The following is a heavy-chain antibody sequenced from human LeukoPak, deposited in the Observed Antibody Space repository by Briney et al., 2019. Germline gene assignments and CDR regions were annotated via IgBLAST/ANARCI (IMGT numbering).Heavy chain of an antibody. V-gene: IGHV4-34*01. CDR3: ARGNNFRFDY. CDR2: IYHSGKT. CDR1: GGTFSGYY. Sequence: PSEILSLTCGVSGGTFSGYYWSWIRQPPGKGLEWIGEIYHSGKTNYNPTLKSRVTISVDASKREFSLRLNSVTAADAAVYYCARGNNFRFDYWGQETLVTVSS. D-gene: IGHD5-24*01. J-gene: IGHJ4*02.